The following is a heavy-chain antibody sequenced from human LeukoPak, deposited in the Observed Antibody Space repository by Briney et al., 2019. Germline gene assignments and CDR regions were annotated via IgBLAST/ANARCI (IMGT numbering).Heavy chain of an antibody. V-gene: IGHV3-53*01. CDR1: GFTFDDYA. J-gene: IGHJ4*02. CDR3: ARGRPFDY. CDR2: IYSGGST. Sequence: PGGSLRLSCAASGFTFDDYAMHWVRQAPGKGLEWVSVIYSGGSTYYADSVKGRFTISRDNSKNTLYLQMNSLRAEDTAVYYCARGRPFDYWGQGTLVTVSS.